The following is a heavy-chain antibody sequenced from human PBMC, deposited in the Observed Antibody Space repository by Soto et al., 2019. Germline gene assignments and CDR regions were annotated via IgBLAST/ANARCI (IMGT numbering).Heavy chain of an antibody. D-gene: IGHD3-22*01. V-gene: IGHV5-10-1*01. CDR3: ARQIYYSDTSPNFQYCFDS. Sequence: GESLKISCKGSGYSFAGYWITWVRQKPGKSLEWMGRIDPSDSQTYYSPSFRGHVTISVTKSITTVFLQWSSLRASDTAMYYCARQIYYSDTSPNFQYCFDSWGQGTPVTVSS. CDR2: IDPSDSQT. CDR1: GYSFAGYW. J-gene: IGHJ4*02.